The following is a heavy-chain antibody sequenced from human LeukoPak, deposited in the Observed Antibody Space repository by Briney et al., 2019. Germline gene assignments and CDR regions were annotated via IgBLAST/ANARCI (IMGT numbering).Heavy chain of an antibody. J-gene: IGHJ6*03. V-gene: IGHV4-59*08. CDR1: GGSLSSYY. CDR3: ARTYYDFWSPPNYYMDV. CDR2: IYYSGST. Sequence: SETLSLTCTVSGGSLSSYYWSWIRQPPGKGLEWIGYIYYSGSTNYNPSLKSRVTISVDTSKNQFSLKLSSVTAADTAVYYCARTYYDFWSPPNYYMDVWGKGTTATVSS. D-gene: IGHD3-3*01.